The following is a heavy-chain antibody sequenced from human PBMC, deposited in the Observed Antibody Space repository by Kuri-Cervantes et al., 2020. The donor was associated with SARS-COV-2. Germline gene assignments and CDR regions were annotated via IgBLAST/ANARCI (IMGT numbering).Heavy chain of an antibody. Sequence: GESLKISCKGSGYSFTNYWIGWVRQMPGKGLEWMGIIYPGDSDTRYSPSFQGQVAISADRSISTAYLQWSSLMASDTAMYYCARSTWGSYFDFWGQGTLVTVPQ. CDR2: IYPGDSDT. D-gene: IGHD3-16*01. CDR1: GYSFTNYW. V-gene: IGHV5-51*01. J-gene: IGHJ4*02. CDR3: ARSTWGSYFDF.